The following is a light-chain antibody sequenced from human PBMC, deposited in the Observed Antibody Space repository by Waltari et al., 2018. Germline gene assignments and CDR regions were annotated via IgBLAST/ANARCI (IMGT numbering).Light chain of an antibody. V-gene: IGKV4-1*01. CDR3: HHYYIPPLT. J-gene: IGKJ5*01. CDR1: QSVLSSSNSKTY. Sequence: DIVMTQSPDSLAVSLCEMATIHCTSTQSVLSSSNSKTYIAWYQQKPGQPPKILINWASTRGSGVPDRFSGSGSGTDFTLTISSLQAEDVAVYYCHHYYIPPLTFGQGTRLEIK. CDR2: WAS.